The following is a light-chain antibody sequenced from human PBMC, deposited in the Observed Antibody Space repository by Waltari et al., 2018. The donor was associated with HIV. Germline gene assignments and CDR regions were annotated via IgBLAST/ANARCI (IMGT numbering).Light chain of an antibody. CDR1: QTVDSAY. V-gene: IGKV3-20*01. J-gene: IGKJ1*01. Sequence: EIVLTQSPGTLSLSPGERATLSCRASQTVDSAYLAWYQQRPGQAPRLLGDSASSRAAGIPDRFSGSGSGADFTLSIRRLEPEDFAVYYCQYYRASSGTFGQGTKVEIQ. CDR3: QYYRASSGT. CDR2: SAS.